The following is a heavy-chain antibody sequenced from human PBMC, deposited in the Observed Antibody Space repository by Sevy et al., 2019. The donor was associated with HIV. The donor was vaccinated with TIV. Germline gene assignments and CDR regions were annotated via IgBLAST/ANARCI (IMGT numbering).Heavy chain of an antibody. CDR2: INPNSSDT. V-gene: IGHV1-2*02. D-gene: IGHD2-21*02. Sequence: ASVKVSGKASGYTFTGYYMNWVRQAPGQGLEWMGWINPNSSDTQYSEKFQGRVTMTRDTSISTAYMQLSSLRSDDTAVYYCARDFLAVTSIPSDAFDIWGQGTMVTVSS. CDR1: GYTFTGYY. CDR3: ARDFLAVTSIPSDAFDI. J-gene: IGHJ3*02.